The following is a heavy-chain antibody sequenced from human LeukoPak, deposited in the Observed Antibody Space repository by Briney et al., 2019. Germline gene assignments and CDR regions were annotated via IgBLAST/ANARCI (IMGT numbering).Heavy chain of an antibody. J-gene: IGHJ4*02. CDR2: IYYSGST. CDR1: GGSISSSSYY. V-gene: IGHV4-39*01. D-gene: IGHD3-10*01. CDR3: ARYDGSGSYYDY. Sequence: SETLSLTCTVSGGSISSSSYYWGWIRQPPGKGLEWIGSIYYSGSTYYNPSPKSRVTISVDTSKNQFSLKLSSVTAADTAVYYCARYDGSGSYYDYWGQGTLVTVSS.